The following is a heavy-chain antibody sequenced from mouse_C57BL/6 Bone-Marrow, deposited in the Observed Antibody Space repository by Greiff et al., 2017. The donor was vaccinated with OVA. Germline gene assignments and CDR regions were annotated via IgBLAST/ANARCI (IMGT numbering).Heavy chain of an antibody. Sequence: QVQLQQPGAELVRPGSSVKLSCKASGYTFTSYWMDWVKQRPGQGLEWIGNIYPSDSETHYNQKFKDKATLTVDKSSSTAYMQLSSLTSEDSAVYYCARDYYGSRKGYAMDYWGQGTSVTVSS. CDR1: GYTFTSYW. J-gene: IGHJ4*01. V-gene: IGHV1-61*01. CDR2: IYPSDSET. D-gene: IGHD1-1*01. CDR3: ARDYYGSRKGYAMDY.